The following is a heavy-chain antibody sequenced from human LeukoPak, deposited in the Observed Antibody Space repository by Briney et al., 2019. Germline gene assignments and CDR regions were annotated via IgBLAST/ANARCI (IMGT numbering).Heavy chain of an antibody. Sequence: NPGGSLRLSCAASGFTFSGYYMTWIRQAPGKGLEWVSCISSSGTTIYYADSVKGRFTISRDNAKSSLYLQMNSLRAEDTAVYYCARDLYSNAFYIWGQGTMVTVSS. V-gene: IGHV3-11*04. CDR2: ISSSGTTI. CDR3: ARDLYSNAFYI. CDR1: GFTFSGYY. D-gene: IGHD2-15*01. J-gene: IGHJ3*02.